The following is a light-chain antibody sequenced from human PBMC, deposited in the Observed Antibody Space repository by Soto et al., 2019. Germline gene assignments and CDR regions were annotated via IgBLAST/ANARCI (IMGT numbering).Light chain of an antibody. CDR1: QSINTW. J-gene: IGKJ4*01. CDR2: KAS. CDR3: QQYNTILPS. V-gene: IGKV1-5*03. Sequence: DIQMTQSPSTLSASVGDRVTITRRASQSINTWLAWYQQKPGKAPKLPIYKASSLESGVPSRFSGSGSGTEFALTVNSLQPDDFATYHCQQYNTILPSFGGGTQVEI.